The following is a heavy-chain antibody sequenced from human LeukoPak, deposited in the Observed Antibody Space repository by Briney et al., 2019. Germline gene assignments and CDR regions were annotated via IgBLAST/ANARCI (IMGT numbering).Heavy chain of an antibody. CDR2: IYYSGST. D-gene: IGHD3-3*01. CDR3: ASTIFGVVNY. J-gene: IGHJ4*02. CDR1: GGSISSGDYY. V-gene: IGHV4-30-4*01. Sequence: SETLSLTCTVSGGSISSGDYYWSWIRQPPGKGLEWIGYIYYSGSTYYNPSLKSRVTMSVDTSKNQFSLKLSSVTAADTAVYYCASTIFGVVNYWGQGTLVTVSS.